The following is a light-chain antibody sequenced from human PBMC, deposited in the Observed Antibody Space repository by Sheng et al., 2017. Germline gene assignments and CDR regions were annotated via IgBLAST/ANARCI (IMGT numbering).Light chain of an antibody. CDR3: QQYGASPPWS. V-gene: IGKV3-20*01. J-gene: IGKJ2*04. CDR2: ATS. Sequence: EIVLTQSPDTLSLSPGERATLSCRASQSVSNNHLAWYQQRPGQAPRLLIYATSSRATGVPDRFSGSGSGTDFTLTISRLEPEDFAVYYCQQYGASPPWSFGQGTKLEI. CDR1: QSVSNNH.